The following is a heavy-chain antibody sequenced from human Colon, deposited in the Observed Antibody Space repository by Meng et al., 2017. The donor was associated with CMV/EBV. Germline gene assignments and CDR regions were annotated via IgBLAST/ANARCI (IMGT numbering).Heavy chain of an antibody. D-gene: IGHD1-26*01. Sequence: TCNVSGGSISSGGYYWSWIRQHPGKGLEWIGYIYYSGSTYYNPSLKSRVTISVDTSKNQFSLKLSSVTAADTAVYYCARDTVGSVDYWGQGTLVTVSS. V-gene: IGHV4-31*03. CDR2: IYYSGST. CDR3: ARDTVGSVDY. J-gene: IGHJ4*02. CDR1: GGSISSGGYY.